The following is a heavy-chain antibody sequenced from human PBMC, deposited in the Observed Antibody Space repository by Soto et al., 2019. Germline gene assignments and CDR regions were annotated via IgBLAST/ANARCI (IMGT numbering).Heavy chain of an antibody. CDR2: INHSGST. D-gene: IGHD2-2*02. Sequence: SETLSLTCAVYGGSFSGYYWSWIRQPPGKGLEWIGEINHSGSTNYNPSLKSRVTISVDTSKNQFSLKLSSVTAADTAVYYCAREAPGYCSSTSCYTGDYYYGMDVWGQGTTVTVS. CDR3: AREAPGYCSSTSCYTGDYYYGMDV. CDR1: GGSFSGYY. J-gene: IGHJ6*02. V-gene: IGHV4-34*01.